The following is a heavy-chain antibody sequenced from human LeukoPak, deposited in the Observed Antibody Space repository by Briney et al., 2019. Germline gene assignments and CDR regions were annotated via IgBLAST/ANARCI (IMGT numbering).Heavy chain of an antibody. D-gene: IGHD7-27*01. CDR3: AGENWVFDY. CDR2: VYRSGST. V-gene: IGHV4-38-2*02. J-gene: IGHJ4*02. CDR1: GYSISSGYH. Sequence: SETLSLTCVVSGYSISSGYHWGWIRQPPGEGLEWIGSVYRSGSTYYNPSLKSRVTISVDTSKNQISLKVRSVTAADTAVYYCAGENWVFDYWGQGILVTVSS.